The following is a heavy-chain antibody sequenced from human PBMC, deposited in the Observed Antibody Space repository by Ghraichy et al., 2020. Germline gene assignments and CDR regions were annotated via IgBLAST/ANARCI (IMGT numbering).Heavy chain of an antibody. CDR2: INHSGST. Sequence: SQTLSLTCAVYGGSFSGYYWSWIRQPPGKGLEWIGEINHSGSTNYNPSLKSRVTISVDTSKNQFSLKLSSVTAADTAVYYCASRRVTYYFDYWGQGTLVTVSS. J-gene: IGHJ4*02. V-gene: IGHV4-34*01. CDR1: GGSFSGYY. CDR3: ASRRVTYYFDY. D-gene: IGHD2-21*02.